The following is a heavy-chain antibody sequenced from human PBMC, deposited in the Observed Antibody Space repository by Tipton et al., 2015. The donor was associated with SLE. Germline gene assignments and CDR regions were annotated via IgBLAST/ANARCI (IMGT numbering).Heavy chain of an antibody. CDR1: GGSISSSSYY. Sequence: LSLTCTVSGGSISSSSYYWGWIRQPPGKGLEWIGDIYYSGSTYYNPSLKSRVTISADTSKNQFSLKLSSVTAADTAVYYCARHLYATAAIDYWGQGTLVTVSS. V-gene: IGHV4-39*01. J-gene: IGHJ4*02. CDR3: ARHLYATAAIDY. CDR2: IYYSGST. D-gene: IGHD6-13*01.